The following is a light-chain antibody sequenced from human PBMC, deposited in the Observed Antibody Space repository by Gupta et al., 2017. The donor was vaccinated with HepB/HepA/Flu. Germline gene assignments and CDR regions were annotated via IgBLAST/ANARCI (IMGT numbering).Light chain of an antibody. CDR1: QTVNSN. CDR3: QQENICPFA. Sequence: IVMTQSPATLSVSPGERATLSCRASQTVNSNLAWYQQKPGQAPRLLIYGASTRATGIPARFSGSGSGTEFTLTISSLQSEDFAVYYCQQENICPFAFDRGTKVEIK. CDR2: GAS. J-gene: IGKJ4*01. V-gene: IGKV3-15*01.